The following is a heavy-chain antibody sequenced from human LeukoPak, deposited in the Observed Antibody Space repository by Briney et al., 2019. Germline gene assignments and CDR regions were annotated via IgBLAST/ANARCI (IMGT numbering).Heavy chain of an antibody. J-gene: IGHJ4*02. D-gene: IGHD3-10*01. CDR1: GFTFSNAW. V-gene: IGHV3-15*01. CDR3: TTDLLLWFGELLPSYFDY. CDR2: IKSKTDGGTT. Sequence: GGSLRLSCAASGFTFSNAWMSWVRQAPGKGLEWVGRIKSKTDGGTTDYAAPVKGRFTISRDDSKNTLYLQMNSLKTEDTAVYYCTTDLLLWFGELLPSYFDYWGQGTLVTVSS.